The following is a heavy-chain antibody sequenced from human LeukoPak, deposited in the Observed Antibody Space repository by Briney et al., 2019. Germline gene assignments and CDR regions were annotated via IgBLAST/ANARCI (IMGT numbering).Heavy chain of an antibody. CDR1: GFPFSIYG. V-gene: IGHV3-48*04. D-gene: IGHD2-8*01. Sequence: HSGGSLRLSCAGSGFPFSIYGMNWVRQAPGKGLEWIAYITTTGDRIQYADSVKGRFTISRDNTKNSLYLQLDSLRADDTAIYYCVRDTKDYWGQGTLVTVSS. CDR2: ITTTGDRI. CDR3: VRDTKDY. J-gene: IGHJ4*02.